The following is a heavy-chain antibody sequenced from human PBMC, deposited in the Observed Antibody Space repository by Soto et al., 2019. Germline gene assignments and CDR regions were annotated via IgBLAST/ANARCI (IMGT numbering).Heavy chain of an antibody. V-gene: IGHV2-5*01. Sequence: QITLKESGPTLVKPTQTLTLTCTFSGFSLSTSGVGVGWIRQPPGKALEWLALIYWNDDKRYSPSLKSRLTITKDTSKNQVVLTMTNMDPVDTATYYCPHRRRGGWYFDYWGQGTLVTVSS. CDR2: IYWNDDK. D-gene: IGHD6-19*01. CDR1: GFSLSTSGVG. J-gene: IGHJ4*02. CDR3: PHRRRGGWYFDY.